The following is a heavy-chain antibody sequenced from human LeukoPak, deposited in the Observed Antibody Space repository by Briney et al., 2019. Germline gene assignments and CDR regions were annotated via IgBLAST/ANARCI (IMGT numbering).Heavy chain of an antibody. D-gene: IGHD3/OR15-3a*01. CDR3: ARVGRDWEAFDI. J-gene: IGHJ3*02. Sequence: SETLSLTCTVSGGSISSSSYYWGWIRQPPGKGLEWIGSIYYSGSTYYNPSLKSRVTISVDTSKNQFSLKLSSVTAADTAVYYCARVGRDWEAFDIWGQGTMVTVSS. V-gene: IGHV4-39*07. CDR1: GGSISSSSYY. CDR2: IYYSGST.